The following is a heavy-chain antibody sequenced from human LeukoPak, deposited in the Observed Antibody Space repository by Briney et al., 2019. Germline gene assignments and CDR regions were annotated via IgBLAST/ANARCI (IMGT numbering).Heavy chain of an antibody. J-gene: IGHJ5*02. CDR2: IYPSGST. CDR1: GGSISSYD. D-gene: IGHD4-11*01. CDR3: AAGRTTVSDNWFDP. Sequence: PSETLSLTCTVSGGSISSYDWSWIRQPAGKGLEWIGRIYPSGSTNYNPSPKSGGSLSLHTPKTQLSLKLSSVTAAGTAVYYCAAGRTTVSDNWFDPWGQGTLVTVSS. V-gene: IGHV4-4*07.